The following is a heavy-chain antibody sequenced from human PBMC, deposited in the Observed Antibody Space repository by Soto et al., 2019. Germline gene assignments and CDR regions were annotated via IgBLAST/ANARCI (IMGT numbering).Heavy chain of an antibody. Sequence: ASVKVSCKASGYTFTGHYLYWVRQARGLVLEWMGWINPNTGDTKYAQRFKGRVTMTRDTSISTAYMDLTGLRSDDTAVYYCARDPGAFGKILDVWGQGTTVTVSS. CDR1: GYTFTGHY. J-gene: IGHJ6*02. CDR2: INPNTGDT. V-gene: IGHV1-2*02. D-gene: IGHD3-10*01. CDR3: ARDPGAFGKILDV.